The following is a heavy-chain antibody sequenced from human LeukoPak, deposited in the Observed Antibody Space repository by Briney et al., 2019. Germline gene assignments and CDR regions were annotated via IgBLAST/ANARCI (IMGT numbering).Heavy chain of an antibody. Sequence: GGSLRLSCAASGFTVSSNYVSWVRQAPGKGLEWVSVIYSGGSTYYADSVKGRFTISRDNSKNTLYLQMNSLRAEDTAVYYCARELTGTTKGSAFDIWGQGTMVTVSS. CDR2: IYSGGST. D-gene: IGHD3-9*01. CDR3: ARELTGTTKGSAFDI. CDR1: GFTVSSNY. V-gene: IGHV3-53*01. J-gene: IGHJ3*02.